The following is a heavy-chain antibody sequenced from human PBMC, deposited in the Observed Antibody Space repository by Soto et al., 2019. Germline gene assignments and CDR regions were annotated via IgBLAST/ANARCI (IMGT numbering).Heavy chain of an antibody. D-gene: IGHD6-13*01. Sequence: QVQLQESGPGLVKPSGTLSLTCAVSGGSISSSNWWCWVRQPPGKGLGWIGEIYHSGSTNYNPSPTGRCTISVDTSKNQFSLKRSSVTAADTAVYYCARGSGGLAAAGTFDYWGHGTLVTVSS. V-gene: IGHV4-4*02. J-gene: IGHJ4*01. CDR2: IYHSGST. CDR1: GGSISSSNW. CDR3: ARGSGGLAAAGTFDY.